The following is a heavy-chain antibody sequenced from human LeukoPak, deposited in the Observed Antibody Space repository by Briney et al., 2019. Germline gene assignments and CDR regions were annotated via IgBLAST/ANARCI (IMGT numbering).Heavy chain of an antibody. CDR2: IDSDGAT. CDR3: ARVSASTLDI. V-gene: IGHV3-13*04. D-gene: IGHD6-25*01. CDR1: GFILRSHD. J-gene: IGHJ3*02. Sequence: GWSLRPSCTASGFILRSHDMHWVRQPTGKGLEWVSVIDSDGATYYSASVKGRFTVSRDIARNSLFLQMNSLTVGDTAVYYCARVSASTLDIWGQGTMVTVSS.